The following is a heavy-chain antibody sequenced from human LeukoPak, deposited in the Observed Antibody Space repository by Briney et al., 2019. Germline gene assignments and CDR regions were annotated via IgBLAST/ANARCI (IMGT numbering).Heavy chain of an antibody. CDR1: GFTFDDYG. CDR2: INWNGGST. CDR3: ARVQLWSILTGYSGYFDY. D-gene: IGHD3-9*01. Sequence: PGGSLRLSCATSGFTFDDYGMSWVRQAPGKGLEWVSGINWNGGSTGYADSVKGRFTISRDNAKNSLYLQMNSLRAEDTALYYCARVQLWSILTGYSGYFDYWGQGTLVTVSS. J-gene: IGHJ4*02. V-gene: IGHV3-20*04.